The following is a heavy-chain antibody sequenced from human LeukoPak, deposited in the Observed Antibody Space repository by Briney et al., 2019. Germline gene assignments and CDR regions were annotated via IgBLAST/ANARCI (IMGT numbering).Heavy chain of an antibody. CDR2: ISYDGSNK. Sequence: GGSLRLSCAASGFTFSSYAMHWVRQAPGKGLEWVAVISYDGSNKYYADSVKGRFTISRDNSKNTLYLQMNSLRAEDTAVYYCAKGRWLQFCCFPFDYWGQGTLVTVSS. CDR1: GFTFSSYA. CDR3: AKGRWLQFCCFPFDY. J-gene: IGHJ4*02. V-gene: IGHV3-30*04. D-gene: IGHD5-24*01.